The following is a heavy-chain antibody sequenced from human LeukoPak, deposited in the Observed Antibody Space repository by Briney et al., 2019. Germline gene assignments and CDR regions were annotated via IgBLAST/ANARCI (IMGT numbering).Heavy chain of an antibody. Sequence: GGSLRLSCAAAGFTFRTYAMHWVRQAPGKGLEWVALIWYDGSNKYYTDSVKGRLTTSRDNSKNTLYLQMNSLRAEDTAIYYCAREGPRGNSQFDYWGQGTLVTVSS. J-gene: IGHJ4*02. V-gene: IGHV3-33*08. D-gene: IGHD2/OR15-2a*01. CDR1: GFTFRTYA. CDR3: AREGPRGNSQFDY. CDR2: IWYDGSNK.